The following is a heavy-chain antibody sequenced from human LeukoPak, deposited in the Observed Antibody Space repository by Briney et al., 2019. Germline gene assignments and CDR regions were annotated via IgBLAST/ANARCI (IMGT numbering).Heavy chain of an antibody. CDR2: IYHSGST. D-gene: IGHD3-10*01. CDR1: GGSISSSNW. V-gene: IGHV4-4*02. J-gene: IGHJ3*02. CDR3: ARGFTIADAFDI. Sequence: KASETLSLTCADSGGSISSSNWWSWVRQPPGKGLEWIGEIYHSGSTSYNPSLKGRVTISVDKSKNQFSLKLSSVTAADTAVYYCARGFTIADAFDIWGQGTMVTVSS.